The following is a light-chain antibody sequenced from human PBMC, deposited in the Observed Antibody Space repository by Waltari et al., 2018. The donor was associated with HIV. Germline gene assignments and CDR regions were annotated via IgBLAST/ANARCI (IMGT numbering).Light chain of an antibody. CDR3: QQYNNWPPKP. V-gene: IGKV3-15*01. CDR1: QSVGSS. Sequence: EIVMTQSPANLSVSPGERATISRRASQSVGSSLDWYQQKPGQAPRLLIYGASTRASDSPARFIGSVSGTEFTLIISSLQSEDFALYFCQQYNNWPPKPFGQGTKVEIK. CDR2: GAS. J-gene: IGKJ1*01.